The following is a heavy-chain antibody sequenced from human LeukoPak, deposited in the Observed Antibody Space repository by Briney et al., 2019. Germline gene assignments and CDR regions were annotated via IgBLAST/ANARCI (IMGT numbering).Heavy chain of an antibody. D-gene: IGHD1-26*01. CDR3: ARHQVGATTLDAFDI. J-gene: IGHJ3*02. CDR1: GYSFTSYW. CDR2: IYPGDSDT. V-gene: IGHV5-51*01. Sequence: GESLKISCKGSGYSFTSYWIGWVRQMPGKGLEWMGIIYPGDSDTRYSPSFQGQVTISADKSISTAYLQWSSLKASDTAMYYCARHQVGATTLDAFDIWGQGTMVTVSS.